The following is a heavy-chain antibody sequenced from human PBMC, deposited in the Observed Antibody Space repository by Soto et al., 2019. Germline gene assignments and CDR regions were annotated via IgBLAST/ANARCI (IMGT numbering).Heavy chain of an antibody. V-gene: IGHV1-69*02. J-gene: IGHJ4*02. CDR1: GGTFSSYT. Sequence: QVQLVQSGAEVKKPGSSVKVSCKASGGTFSSYTISWVRQAPGQGLELMGRIIPILGITNYAQKFQGRVTITADKSTSTAYMELSSPRSEDTAVYYCLNIPHYWGQGTLVTVSS. CDR3: LNIPHY. CDR2: IIPILGIT.